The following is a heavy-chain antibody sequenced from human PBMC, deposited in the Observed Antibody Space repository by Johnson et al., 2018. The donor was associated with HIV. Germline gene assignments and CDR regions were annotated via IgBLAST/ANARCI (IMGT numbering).Heavy chain of an antibody. CDR3: AKDVTGELDAFDI. J-gene: IGHJ3*02. CDR1: GFIFDDYD. D-gene: IGHD1-1*01. Sequence: VQLVESGGGLVQPGGSLRLSCAASGFIFDDYDMSWVRQAPGKGLEWVSGVNWNADTGGRTYYADSVKGRFTISRDNSKNTLYLQMNSLRPEDTALYYCAKDVTGELDAFDIWGQGTMVTVSS. V-gene: IGHV3-20*04. CDR2: VNWNADTGGRT.